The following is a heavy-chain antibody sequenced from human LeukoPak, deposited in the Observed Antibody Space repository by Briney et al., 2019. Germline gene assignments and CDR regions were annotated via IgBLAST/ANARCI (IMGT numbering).Heavy chain of an antibody. V-gene: IGHV4-34*01. D-gene: IGHD6-19*01. CDR2: INHSGST. CDR1: GGSFSGYY. J-gene: IGHJ2*01. CDR3: ARGRYSSGSNWYFDL. Sequence: PSETLSLTCAVYGGSFSGYYWSWIPHPPGKGLEWIGEINHSGSTNYNPSLKSRVTISVDTSKNQFSLKLSSVTAADTAVYYCARGRYSSGSNWYFDLWGRGTLVTVSS.